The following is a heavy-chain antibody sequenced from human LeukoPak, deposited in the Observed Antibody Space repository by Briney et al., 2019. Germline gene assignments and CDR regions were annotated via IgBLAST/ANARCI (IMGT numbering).Heavy chain of an antibody. CDR1: GGSFSGYY. CDR2: INHSGST. Sequence: SETLSLTCAVYGGSFSGYYLSWIRHPPGKGLECIGEINHSGSTNYNPYLKSRVTISVDKSKNQFSLKLSSGTAADTAVYYCAGMVGPAAIRDYCAYWRQETLVSVSS. CDR3: AGMVGPAAIRDYCAY. D-gene: IGHD2-2*02. V-gene: IGHV4-34*01. J-gene: IGHJ4*02.